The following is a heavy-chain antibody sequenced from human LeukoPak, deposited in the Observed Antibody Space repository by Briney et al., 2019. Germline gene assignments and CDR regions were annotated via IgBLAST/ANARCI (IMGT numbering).Heavy chain of an antibody. D-gene: IGHD6-13*01. CDR2: INPNSGGT. CDR3: ARDGIAVAGTRNWFDP. J-gene: IGHJ5*02. V-gene: IGHV1-2*02. CDR1: GYTFTGYY. Sequence: ASVKVSCKASGYTFTGYYMHWVRQAPGQGLEWMGWINPNSGGTNYAQKFQGRVTMTRDTSISTAYMELSRLRSDDTAVYYCARDGIAVAGTRNWFDPWGQGTLVTVSS.